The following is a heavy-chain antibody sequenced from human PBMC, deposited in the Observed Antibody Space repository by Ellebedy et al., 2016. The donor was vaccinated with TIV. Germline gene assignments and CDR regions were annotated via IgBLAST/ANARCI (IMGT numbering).Heavy chain of an antibody. Sequence: AASVKVSCKASGYTFTDYYMPWVRQAPGQGLEWMGWINPNSGATKYAQIFQGRVTMTRDTSINTAYMGLSRLTSDDTAIYYCARVTYDISPTHPESVGWFDPWGQGTLVTVSS. CDR1: GYTFTDYY. CDR2: INPNSGAT. J-gene: IGHJ5*02. D-gene: IGHD3-9*01. CDR3: ARVTYDISPTHPESVGWFDP. V-gene: IGHV1-2*02.